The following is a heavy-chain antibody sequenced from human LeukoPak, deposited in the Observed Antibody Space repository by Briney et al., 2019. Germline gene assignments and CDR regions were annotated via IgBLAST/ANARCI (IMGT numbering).Heavy chain of an antibody. J-gene: IGHJ6*02. D-gene: IGHD2-2*01. V-gene: IGHV1-69*04. CDR3: ARDYQQLENYYYGMDV. CDR2: IIPILGIA. CDR1: GGTFSSYA. Sequence: SVKVSCKASGGTFSSYAISWVRQAPGQGLEWMGRIIPILGIANYAQKFQGRVTITADKSTSTAYMELSSLRSEDTAVYYCARDYQQLENYYYGMDVWGQGTTVTVSS.